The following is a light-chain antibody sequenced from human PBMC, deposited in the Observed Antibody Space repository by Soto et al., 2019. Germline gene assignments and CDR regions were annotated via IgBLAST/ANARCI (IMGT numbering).Light chain of an antibody. J-gene: IGKJ1*01. CDR2: DAS. Sequence: EIVMTQSPATLSVSPGERATLSCRASQSVSSNLAWYQQKPGQGPALLSYDASNRATGIPARFSGSGSGTDFTLTIRSLEPEDFAVYYCQQRSNWPPWTFGQGTKVDI. CDR3: QQRSNWPPWT. V-gene: IGKV3-11*01. CDR1: QSVSSN.